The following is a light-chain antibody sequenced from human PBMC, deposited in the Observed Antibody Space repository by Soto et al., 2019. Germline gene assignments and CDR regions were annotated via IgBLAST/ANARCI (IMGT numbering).Light chain of an antibody. J-gene: IGKJ1*01. V-gene: IGKV1-5*03. CDR2: KAS. CDR1: QTIDIW. Sequence: DIQMTQSPSTLSAFVGDRVTITCRASQTIDIWLAWYQQKPGKSPKLLIYKASSLESGVPSRFSGSGSGPEFTLTISSLQPDDFATYYCQHHKSYPRTFGQGTKVEIK. CDR3: QHHKSYPRT.